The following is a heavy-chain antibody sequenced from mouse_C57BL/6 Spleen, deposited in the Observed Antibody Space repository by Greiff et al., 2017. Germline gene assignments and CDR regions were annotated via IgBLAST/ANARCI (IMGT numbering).Heavy chain of an antibody. V-gene: IGHV1-50*01. CDR1: GYTFTSYW. J-gene: IGHJ4*01. Sequence: VQLQQPGAELVKPGASVKLSCKASGYTFTSYWMQWVKQRPGQGLEWIGEIDPSDSYTNYNQKFKGKATLTVDTSSSTAYMQLSSLTSEDSAVYYCAKDYSNPRYAMDYWGQGTSVTVSS. D-gene: IGHD2-5*01. CDR3: AKDYSNPRYAMDY. CDR2: IDPSDSYT.